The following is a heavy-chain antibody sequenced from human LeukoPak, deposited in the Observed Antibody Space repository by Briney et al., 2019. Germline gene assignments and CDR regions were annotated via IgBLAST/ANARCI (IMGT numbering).Heavy chain of an antibody. CDR3: AGAAALYYFDY. Sequence: GGSLRLSCAASGFTFSDYYMSWNRQAPGKGLEWVSYISSSSSYTNYADSVKGRFTISRDNAKNSLYLQMNSLRAEDTAVYYCAGAAALYYFDYWGQGTLVTVSS. D-gene: IGHD2-2*01. CDR2: ISSSSSYT. J-gene: IGHJ4*02. CDR1: GFTFSDYY. V-gene: IGHV3-11*03.